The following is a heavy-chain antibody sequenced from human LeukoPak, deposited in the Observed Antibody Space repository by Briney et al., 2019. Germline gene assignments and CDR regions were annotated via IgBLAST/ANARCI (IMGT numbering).Heavy chain of an antibody. CDR1: GYSFSSYW. CDR3: ARHLSDITSSPNY. V-gene: IGHV5-51*01. CDR2: VYPRDSRT. D-gene: IGHD2-2*01. J-gene: IGHJ4*02. Sequence: GESLKTSCKGPGYSFSSYWIAWVRQIPGKGLEWMGVVYPRDSRTTYSPSFQDRVTISADKSISTAYLQWTSLKASDTAMYYCARHLSDITSSPNYWGPGTLVTVSS.